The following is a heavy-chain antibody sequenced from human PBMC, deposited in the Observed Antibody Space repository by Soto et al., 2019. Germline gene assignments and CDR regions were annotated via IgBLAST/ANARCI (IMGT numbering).Heavy chain of an antibody. Sequence: GGSLRLSCAPSGFTFSSYGLHWVRQAPGTGLEWVPVISYDGSNKYYADSVKGRFTISRDNSKNTVYVQMNSLRVEDTAVYYCAKDRRVNYFDDSGLDYWGQGTLVTSPQ. D-gene: IGHD3-22*01. V-gene: IGHV3-30*18. CDR2: ISYDGSNK. CDR1: GFTFSSYG. CDR3: AKDRRVNYFDDSGLDY. J-gene: IGHJ4*02.